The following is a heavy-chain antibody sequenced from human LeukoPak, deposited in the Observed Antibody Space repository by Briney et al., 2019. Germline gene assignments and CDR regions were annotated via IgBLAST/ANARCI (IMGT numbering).Heavy chain of an antibody. V-gene: IGHV1-18*01. CDR3: AREASPLYYLDY. Sequence: GASVKVSCKASGYTFTSYDINWVRQATGQGLEWMGWISAYNGNTNYAQKLQGRVTMTTDTSTSTAYMELRSLRSDDTAVYYCAREASPLYYLDYWGQGTLVTVSS. J-gene: IGHJ4*02. CDR1: GYTFTSYD. CDR2: ISAYNGNT.